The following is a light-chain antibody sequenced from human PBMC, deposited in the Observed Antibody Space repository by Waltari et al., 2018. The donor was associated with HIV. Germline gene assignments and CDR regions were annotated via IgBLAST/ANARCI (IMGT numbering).Light chain of an antibody. CDR3: QQSRT. V-gene: IGKV1-5*03. Sequence: DIKMTQSPSTLSASVGDRVTITCRASQSISSWLAWYQQKPGEAPKLLIYKASSLESGVPSRFSGSGSGTEFTLTISSLQPDDFAAYYCQQSRTFGQGTKVDIK. CDR1: QSISSW. J-gene: IGKJ1*01. CDR2: KAS.